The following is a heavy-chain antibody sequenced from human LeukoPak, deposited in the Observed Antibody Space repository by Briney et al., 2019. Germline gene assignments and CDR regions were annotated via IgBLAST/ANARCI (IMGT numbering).Heavy chain of an antibody. Sequence: PGGSLRLSCAVSGLTFRDNRMIWVRQAPGKGLEWVSGISGSGGSTHYADSVKGRFTISRDKSKNTLYLEMNSLRAEDTAVYYCAKDRDSSSWYLGSCFGDYWGQGTLVTVSS. J-gene: IGHJ4*02. CDR1: GLTFRDNR. CDR2: ISGSGGST. CDR3: AKDRDSSSWYLGSCFGDY. D-gene: IGHD6-13*01. V-gene: IGHV3-23*01.